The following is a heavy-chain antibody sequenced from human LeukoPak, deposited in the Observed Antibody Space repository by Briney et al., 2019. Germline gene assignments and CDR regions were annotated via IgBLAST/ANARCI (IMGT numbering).Heavy chain of an antibody. D-gene: IGHD2-15*01. CDR3: ARVGADCSDGICY. CDR1: GYTFTTFG. V-gene: IGHV1-18*01. J-gene: IGHJ4*02. Sequence: ASVKVSCKASGYTFTTFGITWVRQAPGQGLEWMGWISTYNGNTNYAQNLQGRVTMTTDTSTSTAYMELRSLTSDDTAVYYCARVGADCSDGICYWGQGTLVTVSS. CDR2: ISTYNGNT.